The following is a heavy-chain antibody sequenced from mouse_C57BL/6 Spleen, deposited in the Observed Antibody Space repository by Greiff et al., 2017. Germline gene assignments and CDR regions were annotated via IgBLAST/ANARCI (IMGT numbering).Heavy chain of an antibody. V-gene: IGHV1-80*01. CDR2: IYPGDGDT. D-gene: IGHD1-1*01. Sequence: QVQLKESGAELVKPGASVKISCKASGYAFSSYWMNWVKQRPGKGLEWIGQIYPGDGDTNYNGKFKGKATLTADKSSSRAYMQLSSLTSEDSAVYFCARSPYYYGSSYVYAMDYWGQGTSVTVSS. CDR3: ARSPYYYGSSYVYAMDY. CDR1: GYAFSSYW. J-gene: IGHJ4*01.